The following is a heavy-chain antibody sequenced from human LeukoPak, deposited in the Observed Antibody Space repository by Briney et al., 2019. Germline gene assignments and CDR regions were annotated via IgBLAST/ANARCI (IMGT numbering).Heavy chain of an antibody. CDR3: ARAVRGVTNYPLHFDY. J-gene: IGHJ4*02. V-gene: IGHV3-53*01. CDR2: IYSDGST. CDR1: GFIVNTYY. Sequence: PGGSLRLSCAASGFIVNTYYMSWVRQAPGKGLEWVSIIYSDGSTYYADSVKGRFTISRDTSKNTLYLQMNSLRAEDTAVYYCARAVRGVTNYPLHFDYWGQGTLVTVSS. D-gene: IGHD3-10*01.